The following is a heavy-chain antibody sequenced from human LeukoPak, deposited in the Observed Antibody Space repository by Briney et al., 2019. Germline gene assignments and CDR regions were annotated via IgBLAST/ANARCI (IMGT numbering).Heavy chain of an antibody. CDR3: ARTLSHEPDY. Sequence: PSETLSLTCTVSGGSISSGSYYWSWIRQPAGKGLEWIGRIYTSGSTNYNPSLKSRVTISVDTSKNQFSLKLSSVTAADTAVYYCARTLSHEPDYWGQGTLVTVSS. D-gene: IGHD1-14*01. CDR2: IYTSGST. CDR1: GGSISSGSYY. J-gene: IGHJ4*02. V-gene: IGHV4-61*02.